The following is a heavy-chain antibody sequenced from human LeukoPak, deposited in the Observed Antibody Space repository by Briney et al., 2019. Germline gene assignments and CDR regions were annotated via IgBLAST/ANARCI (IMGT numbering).Heavy chain of an antibody. Sequence: ASVKVSCKASGYTFTSYGISWVRQAPGQGLEWMGWISAYNGNTNYAQKFQGRVTMTRDTSISTAYMELSRLRSDDTAVYYCARGRIRYCSSTSCRNWFDPWGQGTLVTVSS. CDR1: GYTFTSYG. CDR3: ARGRIRYCSSTSCRNWFDP. CDR2: ISAYNGNT. D-gene: IGHD2-2*01. V-gene: IGHV1-18*01. J-gene: IGHJ5*02.